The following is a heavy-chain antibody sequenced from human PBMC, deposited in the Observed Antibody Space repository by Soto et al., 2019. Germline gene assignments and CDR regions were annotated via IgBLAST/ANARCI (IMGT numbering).Heavy chain of an antibody. CDR3: ARQQTLRGFYSSYYMDV. J-gene: IGHJ6*03. CDR1: GGSISSSSYY. CDR2: IHYSGST. Sequence: QLQLQGSGPGLVKPSETLSLTCTVSGGSISSSSYYWGWIRQPPGKGLEWIGTIHYSGSTYYNPSLMSRVTISADTSKNQFSLKLSSVAAADTAVYYCARQQTLRGFYSSYYMDVWGKGTTVTVSS. V-gene: IGHV4-39*01.